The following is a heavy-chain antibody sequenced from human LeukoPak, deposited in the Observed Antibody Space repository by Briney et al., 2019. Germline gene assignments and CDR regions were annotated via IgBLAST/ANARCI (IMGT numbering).Heavy chain of an antibody. CDR3: ARGWYYFDY. J-gene: IGHJ4*02. V-gene: IGHV6-1*01. D-gene: IGHD6-19*01. CDR1: GDSVSSNSVA. CDR2: TYYRSKWYN. Sequence: SQTLSLTCAISGDSVSSNSVAWNWIRQSPSRGLELLGRTYYRSKWYNDYAVSVRSRITIDPDTSKNQFSLQLSSVTPDDTALYFCARGWYYFDYWGRGTLVTVYS.